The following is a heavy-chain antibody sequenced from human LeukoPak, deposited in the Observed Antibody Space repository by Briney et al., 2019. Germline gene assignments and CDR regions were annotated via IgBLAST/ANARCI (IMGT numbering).Heavy chain of an antibody. V-gene: IGHV4-59*01. J-gene: IGHJ4*02. CDR3: ARSDNWLSD. CDR1: GGSISSYY. D-gene: IGHD3-9*01. CDR2: IYYSGST. Sequence: PSETLSLTCTVSGGSISSYYWSWIRQPPGKGLEWIGYIYYSGSTNYNPSLKSRVTISVDTSKNQFSLKLGSVTAADTAVYYCARSDNWLSDWGQGTLVTVSS.